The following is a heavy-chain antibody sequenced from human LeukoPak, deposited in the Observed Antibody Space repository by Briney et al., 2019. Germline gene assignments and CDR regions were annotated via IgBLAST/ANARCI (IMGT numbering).Heavy chain of an antibody. CDR1: GYTFTSYD. D-gene: IGHD1-26*01. V-gene: IGHV1-8*01. J-gene: IGHJ4*02. CDR2: MNPNSGNT. CDR3: AREESIGRYQFLHDS. Sequence: ASVKVSCKASGYTFTSYDINWVRQATGQGLEWMGWMNPNSGNTGYAQKFQGRVTMTRNTSISTAYMELSSLTSNDTAVYFCAREESIGRYQFLHDSWGQGTLVTVSS.